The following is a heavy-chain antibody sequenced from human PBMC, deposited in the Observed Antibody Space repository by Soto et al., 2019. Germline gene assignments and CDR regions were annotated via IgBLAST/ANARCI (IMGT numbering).Heavy chain of an antibody. J-gene: IGHJ5*02. CDR2: ISSSSSTI. V-gene: IGHV3-48*01. D-gene: IGHD5-18*01. CDR3: ARDHGYSYGYLSYNWFDP. Sequence: GGSLRLSCAASGFTFSSFSMNWVRQATGKGLEWVSYISSSSSTIYYADSVKGRFTISRDNAKNSLYLQMNSLRAEDTAVYYCARDHGYSYGYLSYNWFDPWGQGTLVTVSS. CDR1: GFTFSSFS.